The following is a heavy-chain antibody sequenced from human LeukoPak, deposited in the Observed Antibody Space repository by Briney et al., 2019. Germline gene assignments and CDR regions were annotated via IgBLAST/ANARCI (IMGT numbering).Heavy chain of an antibody. CDR2: IRSKANSYAT. Sequence: GGSLRLSCAASGFTFSGSAMHWVRQASGKGLEWVGRIRSKANSYATAYAASVKGRFTSSRDDSKNTAYLQMNSLRTQDTAVYYCTRWAAHSSGWYGDDYWGQGTLVTVSS. CDR1: GFTFSGSA. CDR3: TRWAAHSSGWYGDDY. V-gene: IGHV3-73*01. D-gene: IGHD6-19*01. J-gene: IGHJ4*02.